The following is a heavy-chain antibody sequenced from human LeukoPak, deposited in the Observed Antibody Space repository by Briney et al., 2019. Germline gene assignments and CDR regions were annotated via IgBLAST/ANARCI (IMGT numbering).Heavy chain of an antibody. J-gene: IGHJ6*03. V-gene: IGHV1-18*01. D-gene: IGHD3-3*01. CDR2: ISAYNGNT. CDR1: GYTFTSYG. Sequence: ASVKVSCKASGYTFTSYGISWVRQAPGQGLEWMGWISAYNGNTNYAQKLQGRVTMTTDTSTSTAYMELRSLRSDDTAVYYCARARFLEWTPHYYYYYYYMDVWGKGTTVTVSS. CDR3: ARARFLEWTPHYYYYYYYMDV.